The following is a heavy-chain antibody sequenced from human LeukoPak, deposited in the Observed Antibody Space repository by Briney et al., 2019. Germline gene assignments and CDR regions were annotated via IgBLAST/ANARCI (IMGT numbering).Heavy chain of an antibody. CDR1: GYTFTGYC. CDR2: INPNSGGT. Sequence: ASVKVSCKASGYTFTGYCMHWVRQAPGQGLEWMGWINPNSGGTNYAQKFQGRVTMTRDTSISTAYMELSRLRSDDTAVYYCARGDTAMVGYYYYYYYMDVWGKGTTVTVSS. CDR3: ARGDTAMVGYYYYYYYMDV. V-gene: IGHV1-2*02. D-gene: IGHD5-18*01. J-gene: IGHJ6*03.